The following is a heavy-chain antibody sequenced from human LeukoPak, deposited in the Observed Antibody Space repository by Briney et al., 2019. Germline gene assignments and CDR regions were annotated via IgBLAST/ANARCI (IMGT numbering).Heavy chain of an antibody. CDR3: ARDRDSSGWYVVGY. D-gene: IGHD6-19*01. J-gene: IGHJ4*02. V-gene: IGHV3-33*01. CDR1: GFTFSSYG. Sequence: PGRSLRLSCAASGFTFSSYGMHWVRQAPGKGLEWVAVIWYDGSNKYYADSVKGRFTISRDNSKNTLYLQMNSLRAEDTAVYYCARDRDSSGWYVVGYWGQGTLVTVSS. CDR2: IWYDGSNK.